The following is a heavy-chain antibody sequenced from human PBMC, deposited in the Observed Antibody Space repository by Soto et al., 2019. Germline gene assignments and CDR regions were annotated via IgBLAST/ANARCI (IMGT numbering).Heavy chain of an antibody. CDR1: GFTFSSYA. V-gene: IGHV3-23*01. Sequence: GGSLRLSCAASGFTFSSYAMSWVRQAPGKGLEWVSAISGSGVSTYYADSVKGRFTISRDNSKKTLYLQMNSLRAEDTAVYYCAKDPIDYYDSSRYYGAAFDIWGPGPMLTVSS. CDR3: AKDPIDYYDSSRYYGAAFDI. J-gene: IGHJ3*02. D-gene: IGHD3-22*01. CDR2: ISGSGVST.